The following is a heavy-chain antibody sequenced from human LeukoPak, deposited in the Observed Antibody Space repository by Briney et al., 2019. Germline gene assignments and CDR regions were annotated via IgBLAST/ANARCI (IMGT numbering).Heavy chain of an antibody. CDR3: AREYLGYSSGWYVRGAFDI. Sequence: PGGSLRLSCAASGFTFSSYGMHWVRQAPGKGLEWVAVISYDGSNKYYADSVKGRFTISRDNSKNTLYLQMNSLRAEDTAVYYCAREYLGYSSGWYVRGAFDIWGQGTMVTVSS. CDR2: ISYDGSNK. V-gene: IGHV3-30*03. D-gene: IGHD6-19*01. CDR1: GFTFSSYG. J-gene: IGHJ3*02.